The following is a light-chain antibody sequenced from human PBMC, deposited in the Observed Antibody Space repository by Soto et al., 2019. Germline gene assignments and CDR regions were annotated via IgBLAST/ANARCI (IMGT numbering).Light chain of an antibody. V-gene: IGKV3-15*01. CDR2: GAS. CDR3: QQYNNWPRT. J-gene: IGKJ1*01. CDR1: QSVYNN. Sequence: ERGMGQARATRSVSPGERATLSCRASQSVYNNLAWYQQKPGQAPRLLIYGASTRATGIPARFSGSGSGTEFTLTINSLQSEDFAVYYCQQYNNWPRTFGQGTKVDIK.